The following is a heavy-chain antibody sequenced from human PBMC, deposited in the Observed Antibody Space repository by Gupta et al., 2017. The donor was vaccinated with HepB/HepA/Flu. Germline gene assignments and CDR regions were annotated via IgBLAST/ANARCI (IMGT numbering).Heavy chain of an antibody. D-gene: IGHD1-26*01. Sequence: EVQLVESGGGLVQPGMSLRLSCSVSGFTFDDYAMPWVRQLPGGGLEWVSSISWNGEIIDYADSVKGRFTISRDDAKSSLSLQMDGLRPADTALYFCTRSLGSYRTDYYFDSWGQGTLVTVTS. J-gene: IGHJ4*02. CDR1: GFTFDDYA. CDR2: ISWNGEII. V-gene: IGHV3-9*01. CDR3: TRSLGSYRTDYYFDS.